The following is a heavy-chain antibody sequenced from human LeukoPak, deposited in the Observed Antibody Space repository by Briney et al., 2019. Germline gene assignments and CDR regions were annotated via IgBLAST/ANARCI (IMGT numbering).Heavy chain of an antibody. D-gene: IGHD3-3*01. CDR1: GFTFSSYA. V-gene: IGHV3-30*04. Sequence: GGSLRLSCAASGFTFSSYAMHWVRQAPGKGLEWVAVISYDGSNKYYADSVKGRFTISRDNSKNTLYLQMNSLRAEDTAVYHCARAFGVVIIGTLNDYWGQGTLVTVSS. J-gene: IGHJ4*02. CDR3: ARAFGVVIIGTLNDY. CDR2: ISYDGSNK.